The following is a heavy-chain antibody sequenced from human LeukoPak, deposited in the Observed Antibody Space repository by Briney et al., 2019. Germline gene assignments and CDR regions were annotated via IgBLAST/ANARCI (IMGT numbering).Heavy chain of an antibody. CDR1: GYTFTGYY. CDR3: ARRPNRWSGYLDY. V-gene: IGHV1-2*02. J-gene: IGHJ4*02. Sequence: ASVKVSCKASGYTFTGYYMHWVRQAPGQGLEWMGWINPNSGGTNYAQKFQGRVTMTRDTSISTAYMELSRLRSDDTAVYYCARRPNRWSGYLDYWGQGTLVTVSS. CDR2: INPNSGGT. D-gene: IGHD3-3*01.